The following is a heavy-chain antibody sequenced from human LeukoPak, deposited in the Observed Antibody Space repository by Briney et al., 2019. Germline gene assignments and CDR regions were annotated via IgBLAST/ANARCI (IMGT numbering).Heavy chain of an antibody. D-gene: IGHD3-3*01. V-gene: IGHV3-23*01. J-gene: IGHJ4*02. CDR1: GFTFSSYA. Sequence: PGGSLRLSCAASGFTFSSYAMNWVRQAPGKGPEWVSGISDSGGSTQYVDSVKGRFTISRDNSKNTLHLQMNSLRAEDTAVYYCAKSTYDRFDYWGQGTLVTVSS. CDR3: AKSTYDRFDY. CDR2: ISDSGGST.